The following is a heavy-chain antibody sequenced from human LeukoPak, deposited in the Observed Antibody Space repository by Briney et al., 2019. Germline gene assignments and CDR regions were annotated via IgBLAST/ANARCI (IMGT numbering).Heavy chain of an antibody. V-gene: IGHV3-53*01. J-gene: IGHJ5*02. Sequence: PGGSLRLSCVASGFSVRTNYLSWVRQAPGKGLEWVSMIHSGGSTYYADSVQGRFTISGDIPKNTLYLQMNSLRVEDTAIYYCARDLSHDSSWNINSWGQGTLVTVSS. CDR1: GFSVRTNY. D-gene: IGHD6-13*01. CDR3: ARDLSHDSSWNINS. CDR2: IHSGGST.